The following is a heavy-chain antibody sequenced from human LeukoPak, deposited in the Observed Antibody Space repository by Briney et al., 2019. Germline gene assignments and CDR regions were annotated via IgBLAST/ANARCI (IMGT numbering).Heavy chain of an antibody. J-gene: IGHJ4*02. D-gene: IGHD3-10*01. CDR2: IHPRRGDT. V-gene: IGHV1-2*02. CDR3: ARDGEYGTGSNYRGCIDA. CDR1: GYSFSAFY. Sequence: GASVKVSCKTSGYSFSAFYIHSVPQAPGQGLEWMGWIHPRRGDTNYAQKFQGRVTMTRDTSISTAYLDLSSLRSDDTAVYYCARDGEYGTGSNYRGCIDAGGQGTPVTVSP.